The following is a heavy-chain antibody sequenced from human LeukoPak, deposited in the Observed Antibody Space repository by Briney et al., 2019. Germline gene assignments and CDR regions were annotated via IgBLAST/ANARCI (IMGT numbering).Heavy chain of an antibody. D-gene: IGHD6-13*01. Sequence: GGSLRLSCAASGFTFSSYGMHWVRQAPGKGLEWVAVISYDGSNKYYADSVKGRFTISRDNSKNTLYLQMNSLRAEDTAVYYCAKDGEKATAGIRQPLRTYYFDYWGQGTLVTVSS. V-gene: IGHV3-30*18. CDR1: GFTFSSYG. CDR2: ISYDGSNK. J-gene: IGHJ4*02. CDR3: AKDGEKATAGIRQPLRTYYFDY.